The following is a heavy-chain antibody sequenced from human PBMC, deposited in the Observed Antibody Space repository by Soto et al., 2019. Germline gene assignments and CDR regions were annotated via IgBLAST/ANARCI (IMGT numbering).Heavy chain of an antibody. V-gene: IGHV4-34*01. CDR1: GGSFSGHY. CDR2: INHSGST. J-gene: IGHJ6*03. D-gene: IGHD3-3*01. CDR3: ARGIIYDFWSGYYTGSGDYYYYYYMDV. Sequence: PSETLSLTCAVYGGSFSGHYWSWIRQPPGKGLEWIGEINHSGSTNYNPSLKSRVTISVDTSKNQFSLKLSSVTAADTAVYYCARGIIYDFWSGYYTGSGDYYYYYYMDVWGKGTTVTVSS.